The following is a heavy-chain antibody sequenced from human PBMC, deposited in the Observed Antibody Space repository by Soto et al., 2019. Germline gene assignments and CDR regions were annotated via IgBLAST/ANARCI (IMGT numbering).Heavy chain of an antibody. Sequence: GGSLRLSCAASGFTFSSYGMHWVRQAPGKGLEWVAVISYDGSNKYYADSVKGRFTISRDNSKNTLYLQMNSLRAEDTAVYYCAKSHYYGSFLFDYWGQGTLVTVSS. CDR2: ISYDGSNK. J-gene: IGHJ4*02. CDR3: AKSHYYGSFLFDY. D-gene: IGHD3-10*01. CDR1: GFTFSSYG. V-gene: IGHV3-30*18.